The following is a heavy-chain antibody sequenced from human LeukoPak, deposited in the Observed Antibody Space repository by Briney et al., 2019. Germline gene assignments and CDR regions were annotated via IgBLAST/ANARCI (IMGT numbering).Heavy chain of an antibody. CDR1: GFIFSDYY. D-gene: IGHD3-3*01. CDR3: ARSFSPFDL. V-gene: IGHV3-11*01. CDR2: ISSSGSPI. J-gene: IGHJ3*01. Sequence: GGSLRLSCAASGFIFSDYYMSWIRQAPGKVLEWLSDISSSGSPIYYADSVKGRFTISRDNAKNSLYLQMNSLTADDTAVYYCARSFSPFDLWGQGTMVTVSS.